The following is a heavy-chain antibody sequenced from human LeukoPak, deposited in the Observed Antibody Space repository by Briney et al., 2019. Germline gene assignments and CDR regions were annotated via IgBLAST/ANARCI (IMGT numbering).Heavy chain of an antibody. CDR3: ARAGWKVGEGYELDY. V-gene: IGHV1-69*13. Sequence: ASVMVSCKASGGTFISYAISWVRQAPGQGLEWMGGIIPIFGTANYAQKFQGRVTITADESTSTAYMELSSLRSEDTAVYYCARAGWKVGEGYELDYWGQGTLVTVSS. J-gene: IGHJ4*02. CDR1: GGTFISYA. D-gene: IGHD5-12*01. CDR2: IIPIFGTA.